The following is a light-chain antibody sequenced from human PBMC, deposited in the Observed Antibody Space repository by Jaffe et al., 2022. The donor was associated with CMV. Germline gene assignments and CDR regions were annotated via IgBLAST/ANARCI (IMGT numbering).Light chain of an antibody. Sequence: EIVLTQSPGTLSLSPGQRATLSCRASQSVGSAYLVWYQQKPGQAPRLLIHGASTRATGIPDRFSGSGSGTVFTLTISRLEPEDFAVYYCQHYGDSLPWTFGQGTKVEIK. J-gene: IGKJ1*01. CDR1: QSVGSAY. CDR3: QHYGDSLPWT. V-gene: IGKV3-20*01. CDR2: GAS.